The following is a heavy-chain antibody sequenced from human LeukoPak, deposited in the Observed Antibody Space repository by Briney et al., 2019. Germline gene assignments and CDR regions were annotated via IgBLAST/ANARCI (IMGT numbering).Heavy chain of an antibody. CDR1: GVSISSYY. J-gene: IGHJ5*02. D-gene: IGHD6-13*01. V-gene: IGHV4-59*13. Sequence: SETLSLTCTVSGVSISSYYWSWIRQPPGKGLELIGYIYYSGSTNYNPSLKSRVTISVDTSKNQLSLKLSSVTAADTAVYYCARFSVAAAGTSWFDPWGQGTLVTVSA. CDR2: IYYSGST. CDR3: ARFSVAAAGTSWFDP.